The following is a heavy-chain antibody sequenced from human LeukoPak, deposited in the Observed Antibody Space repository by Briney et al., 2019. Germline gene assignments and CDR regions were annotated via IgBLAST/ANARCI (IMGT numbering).Heavy chain of an antibody. J-gene: IGHJ4*02. CDR1: GFTFSSDA. CDR3: AKDRHGDHGYFDY. Sequence: GWSLRLSWAASGFTFSSDAMSWVRQAPGKGLEWVSAISGSGGSRYYAESVKGRFTISRDNSKNTLYLQMNSLRAEDTAVYYCAKDRHGDHGYFDYWGQGTLVTVSS. D-gene: IGHD4-17*01. V-gene: IGHV3-23*01. CDR2: ISGSGGSR.